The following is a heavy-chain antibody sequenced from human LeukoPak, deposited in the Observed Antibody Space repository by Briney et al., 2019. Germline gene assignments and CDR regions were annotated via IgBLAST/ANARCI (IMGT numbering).Heavy chain of an antibody. D-gene: IGHD1-14*01. CDR2: IKRQTEGWTK. CDR1: GFTFSNSW. CDR3: SRNADHDW. J-gene: IGHJ4*02. Sequence: GGSLRLSCATSGFTFSNSWMNWVRQTPGKGLEWVARIKRQTEGWTKDYAAPVKGRFTISRDDSKSTLDLQMNSLQIEDTAVYYCSRNADHDWWGQGTLVTVSS. V-gene: IGHV3-15*01.